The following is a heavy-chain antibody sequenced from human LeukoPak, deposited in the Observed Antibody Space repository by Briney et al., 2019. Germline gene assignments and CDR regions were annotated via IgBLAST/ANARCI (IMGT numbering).Heavy chain of an antibody. V-gene: IGHV3-11*01. CDR1: GFTFSDYY. J-gene: IGHJ4*02. CDR3: ARVKGAGYYVQYYFDY. D-gene: IGHD3-9*01. CDR2: ISSSGSTI. Sequence: GGSLRLSCAASGFTFSDYYMSWIRQAPGKGLEWVSYISSSGSTIYYADSVKGRFTISRDNAKNSLYLQMNSLRAEDTAVYYCARVKGAGYYVQYYFDYWGQGTLVTVSS.